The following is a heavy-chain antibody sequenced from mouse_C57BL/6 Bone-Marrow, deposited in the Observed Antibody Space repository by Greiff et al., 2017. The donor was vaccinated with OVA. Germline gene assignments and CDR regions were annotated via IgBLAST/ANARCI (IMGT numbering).Heavy chain of an antibody. Sequence: VQLVESGAELAKPGASVKLSCKASGYTFTSYWMHWVKQRPGQGLEWIGYINPSSGYTKYNQKFKDKATWTADKSSSTAYMQLSSLTYEDSAVYYCALYGYYFDYWGQGTTLTVSS. D-gene: IGHD2-2*01. V-gene: IGHV1-7*01. CDR2: INPSSGYT. J-gene: IGHJ2*01. CDR1: GYTFTSYW. CDR3: ALYGYYFDY.